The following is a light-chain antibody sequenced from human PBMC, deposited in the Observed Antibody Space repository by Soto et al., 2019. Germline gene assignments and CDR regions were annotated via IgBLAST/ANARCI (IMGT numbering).Light chain of an antibody. CDR2: DND. J-gene: IGLJ2*01. CDR1: SSNIGNTY. V-gene: IGLV1-51*01. Sequence: QPVLTQPPSVSAAPGQRVTISCSGSSSNIGNTYVSWYQQLPGTAPKLLICDNDQRPSGIPDRFSGSKSGTSATLAITGLQAGDEADYYCGAWDTNLQSEVFGGGTKVTVL. CDR3: GAWDTNLQSEV.